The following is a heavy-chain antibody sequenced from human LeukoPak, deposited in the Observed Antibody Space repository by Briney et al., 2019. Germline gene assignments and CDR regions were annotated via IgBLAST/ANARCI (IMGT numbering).Heavy chain of an antibody. CDR1: GGSISSYY. D-gene: IGHD3-3*01. V-gene: IGHV4-4*07. Sequence: SETLSLTCTVSGGSISSYYWSWIRQPAREGLEWVGRIYTSGSTNYNPSLKSRVTMSQDTSKNQFSLKLSSVTAADTAVYYCARATDGKGLRFLEWLPSNWGQGTLVTVSS. J-gene: IGHJ4*02. CDR2: IYTSGST. CDR3: ARATDGKGLRFLEWLPSN.